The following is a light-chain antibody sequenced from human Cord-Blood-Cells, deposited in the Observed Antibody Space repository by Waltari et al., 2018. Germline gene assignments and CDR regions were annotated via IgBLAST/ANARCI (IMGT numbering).Light chain of an antibody. V-gene: IGKV2-28*01. CDR3: MQALQTPWT. CDR1: QSLLPSNGYNY. Sequence: DIVMTQSPLSLHVTPGEPASLSCRSIQSLLPSNGYNYLDWYLQKPGQSPQLLIYLGSNRASGVPDRFSGSGSGTDFTLKISRVEAEDVGVYYCMQALQTPWTFGQGTKVEIK. CDR2: LGS. J-gene: IGKJ1*01.